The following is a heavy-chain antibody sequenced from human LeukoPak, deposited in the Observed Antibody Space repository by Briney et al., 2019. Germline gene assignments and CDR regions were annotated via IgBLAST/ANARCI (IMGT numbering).Heavy chain of an antibody. Sequence: GGALRLSRIVSGFALNWLSMDWVRPAPGKGLEWVALISYDGTNTYYAASVKGRFTISRDNSKTTLYLQMNTLRADDTAVYYCARGRVYNYGLLGYFDLWGRGTLVSVSS. V-gene: IGHV3-30*04. J-gene: IGHJ2*01. CDR1: GFALNWLS. CDR2: ISYDGTNT. D-gene: IGHD5-24*01. CDR3: ARGRVYNYGLLGYFDL.